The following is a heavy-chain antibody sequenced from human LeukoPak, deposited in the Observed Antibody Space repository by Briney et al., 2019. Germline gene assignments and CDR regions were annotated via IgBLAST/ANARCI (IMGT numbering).Heavy chain of an antibody. D-gene: IGHD2-15*01. J-gene: IGHJ4*02. CDR2: ISYDGSNK. CDR1: GFTFSSYG. V-gene: IGHV3-30*03. CDR3: ASLVVVAATNLDY. Sequence: PGRSLRLSCAASGFTFSSYGMPWVRQAPGKGLEWVAVISYDGSNKYYADSVKGRFTISRDNSKNTLYLQMNSLRAEDTAVYYCASLVVVAATNLDYWGQGTLVTVSS.